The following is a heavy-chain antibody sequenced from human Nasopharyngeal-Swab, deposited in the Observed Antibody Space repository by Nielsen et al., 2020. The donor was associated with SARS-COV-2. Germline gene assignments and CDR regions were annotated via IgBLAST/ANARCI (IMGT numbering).Heavy chain of an antibody. CDR2: IYYSGST. CDR3: ARGRSGGATPYYFDY. D-gene: IGHD1-26*01. Sequence: PGKGLEWIGSIYYSGSTYYNPSLKSRVTISVDTSKNQFSLKLSSVTAADTAVYYCARGRSGGATPYYFDYWGQGTLVTVSS. V-gene: IGHV4-39*07. J-gene: IGHJ4*02.